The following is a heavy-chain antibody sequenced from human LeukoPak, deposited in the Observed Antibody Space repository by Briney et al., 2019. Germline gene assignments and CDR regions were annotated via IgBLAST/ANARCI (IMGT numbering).Heavy chain of an antibody. CDR2: INHSGST. CDR3: ARLMVRGEAGDY. Sequence: SETLSLTCTVSGGSISSSSYYWSWIRQPPGKGLEWIGEINHSGSTNYNPSLKSRVTISVDTSKNQFSLKLSSVTAADTAVYYCARLMVRGEAGDYWGQGTLVTVSS. V-gene: IGHV4-39*07. CDR1: GGSISSSSYY. J-gene: IGHJ4*02. D-gene: IGHD3-10*01.